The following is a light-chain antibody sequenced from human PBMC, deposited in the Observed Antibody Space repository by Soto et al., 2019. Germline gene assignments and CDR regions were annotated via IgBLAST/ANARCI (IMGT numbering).Light chain of an antibody. Sequence: DIQMTQSPSTLSASVGDRVTITCRSSQSISSWLAWYQQKPGKAPKLLIYDASSLESGVPSRFSGSGSGTDFSLTITSLQPDDSATYYCQQYHSYYPWTFGQGTKVDI. J-gene: IGKJ1*01. CDR1: QSISSW. CDR3: QQYHSYYPWT. CDR2: DAS. V-gene: IGKV1-5*01.